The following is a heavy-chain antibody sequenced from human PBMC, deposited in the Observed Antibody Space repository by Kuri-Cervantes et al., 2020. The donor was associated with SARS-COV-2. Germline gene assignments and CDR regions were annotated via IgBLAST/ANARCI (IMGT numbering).Heavy chain of an antibody. V-gene: IGHV1-8*01. CDR1: ETTFPNYD. Sequence: ASVKVSCKAPETTFPNYDINWVRQATGQGLEWMGMVKTNSGNTLYAQIFQGRVTMTRDTSTSTVYMELSSLRSEDTAVYYCARGGGMVATKFISWFDYWGQGTLVTVSS. J-gene: IGHJ4*02. CDR2: VKTNSGNT. CDR3: ARGGGMVATKFISWFDY. D-gene: IGHD5-12*01.